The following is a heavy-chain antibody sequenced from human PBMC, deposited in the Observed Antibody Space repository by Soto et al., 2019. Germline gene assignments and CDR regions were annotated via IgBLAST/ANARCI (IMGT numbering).Heavy chain of an antibody. J-gene: IGHJ3*02. Sequence: GASVKVSCKASGYTFTSYCISWVRQAPRQGLEWMGWISAYNGNTNYAQKLQGRVTMTTDTSTSTAYMELRSLRSDDTAVYYCARSSLRYFDWLSSLVRDAFDIWGQGTMVTVSS. V-gene: IGHV1-18*01. CDR2: ISAYNGNT. D-gene: IGHD3-9*01. CDR3: ARSSLRYFDWLSSLVRDAFDI. CDR1: GYTFTSYC.